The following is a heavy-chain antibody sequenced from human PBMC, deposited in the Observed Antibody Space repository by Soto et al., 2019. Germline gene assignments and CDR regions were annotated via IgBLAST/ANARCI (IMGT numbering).Heavy chain of an antibody. CDR3: ARAGKAAVTKGFDY. J-gene: IGHJ4*02. Sequence: SETLSLTCAVSGGSISSSNWWSWVRQPPGKGLEWMGEIYHSGSTNYNPSLKSRVTISVDKSKNQFSLKLSSVTAADTAVYYCARAGKAAVTKGFDYWGQGTLVTVSS. V-gene: IGHV4-4*02. CDR1: GGSISSSNW. CDR2: IYHSGST. D-gene: IGHD4-17*01.